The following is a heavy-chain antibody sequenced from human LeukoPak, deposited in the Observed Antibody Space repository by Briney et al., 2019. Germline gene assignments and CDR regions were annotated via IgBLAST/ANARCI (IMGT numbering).Heavy chain of an antibody. V-gene: IGHV1-46*01. D-gene: IGHD5-18*01. J-gene: IGHJ4*02. CDR1: GYTFTSYY. Sequence: ASANVSCKASGYTFTSYYMHWVRQAPGQGLEWMGIINPSGGSTSYAQKFQGRVTMTRDTSTSTVYMELSSLRSEDTAVYYCASGIQLWYFDYWGQGTLVTVSS. CDR3: ASGIQLWYFDY. CDR2: INPSGGST.